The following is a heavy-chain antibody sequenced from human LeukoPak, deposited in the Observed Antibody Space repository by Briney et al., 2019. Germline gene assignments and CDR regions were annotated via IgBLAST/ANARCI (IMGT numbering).Heavy chain of an antibody. CDR3: AREFGGYYVYFDY. CDR1: GYTFTGYY. J-gene: IGHJ4*02. D-gene: IGHD3-22*01. CDR2: INPNSGGT. Sequence: ASVKVSCKASGYTFTGYYMHWVRQALGQGLEWMGWINPNSGGTNYAQKFQGRVTMTRDTSISTAYMELSRLRSDDTAVYYCAREFGGYYVYFDYWGQGTLVTVSS. V-gene: IGHV1-2*02.